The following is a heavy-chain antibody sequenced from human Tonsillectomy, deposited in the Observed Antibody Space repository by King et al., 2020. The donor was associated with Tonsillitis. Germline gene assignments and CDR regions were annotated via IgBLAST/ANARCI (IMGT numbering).Heavy chain of an antibody. CDR2: MNPKSGNA. J-gene: IGHJ4*02. CDR1: GYTFTNYD. V-gene: IGHV1-8*01. CDR3: ARGAAGKN. D-gene: IGHD6-13*01. Sequence: QLVPSGAEVKKPGASVKVSCKASGYTFTNYDINWVRQATGQGLEWMGWMNPKSGNAGYAQKFQGRVTMTRNTSISTAYMELSSLRSQDTAVYYFARGAAGKNWGQGTLVTVSS.